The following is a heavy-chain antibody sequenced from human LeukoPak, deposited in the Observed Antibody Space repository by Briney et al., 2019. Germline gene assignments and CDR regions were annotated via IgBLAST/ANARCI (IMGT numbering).Heavy chain of an antibody. D-gene: IGHD5-24*01. CDR1: GVSFSGYA. J-gene: IGHJ4*02. Sequence: PGGSLRLSCAASGVSFSGYAMDWVRQAPGKGLEWVAFIQYDGSQKSYVDSVKGRFTISRDNSKNTLYLQMNGLRAEDTALYYCASGYNYGFDYWGQGTLLTVSS. CDR3: ASGYNYGFDY. CDR2: IQYDGSQK. V-gene: IGHV3-30*02.